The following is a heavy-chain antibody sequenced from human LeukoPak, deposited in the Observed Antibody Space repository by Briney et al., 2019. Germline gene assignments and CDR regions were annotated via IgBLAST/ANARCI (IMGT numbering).Heavy chain of an antibody. D-gene: IGHD4-17*01. V-gene: IGHV1-18*01. J-gene: IGHJ4*02. CDR1: GYTFTSYG. Sequence: ASVKVSCKAPGYTFTSYGISWVRQAPGQGLEWMGWISAYNGNTNYAQKLQGRVTMTTDTSTSTAYMELRSLRSDDTAVYYCARTADYGDYFDYWGQGTLVTVSS. CDR3: ARTADYGDYFDY. CDR2: ISAYNGNT.